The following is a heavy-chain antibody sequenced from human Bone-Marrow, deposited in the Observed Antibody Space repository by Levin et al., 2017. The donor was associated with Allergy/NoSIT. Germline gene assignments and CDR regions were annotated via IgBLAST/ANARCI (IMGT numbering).Heavy chain of an antibody. D-gene: IGHD5-18*01. V-gene: IGHV3-23*01. CDR3: AKDGGDWADTAMVNGDGFDL. CDR2: ISGSGAST. J-gene: IGHJ3*01. CDR1: GFTFTSYT. Sequence: GGSLRLSCVASGFTFTSYTMNWVRQTPGKGLEWVSGISGSGASTYYADSVKGRFTISRDNSKKTLYLQVNSLRAEDTAVYYCAKDGGDWADTAMVNGDGFDLWGQGTLVTVSS.